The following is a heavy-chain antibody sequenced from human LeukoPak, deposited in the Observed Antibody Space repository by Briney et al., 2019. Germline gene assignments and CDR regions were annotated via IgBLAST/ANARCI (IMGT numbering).Heavy chain of an antibody. V-gene: IGHV3-48*01. D-gene: IGHD2-15*01. J-gene: IGHJ4*02. Sequence: GGSLRLSCAASGFTFNTYTMNWVRQAPGKGLEWVSYISGSSGIIDYADSVRGRFTISRDNAKNSLYLQMNSLRAEDTAVYYCAKAVGRYCSGGSCYMDRWGQGTLVTVSS. CDR1: GFTFNTYT. CDR2: ISGSSGII. CDR3: AKAVGRYCSGGSCYMDR.